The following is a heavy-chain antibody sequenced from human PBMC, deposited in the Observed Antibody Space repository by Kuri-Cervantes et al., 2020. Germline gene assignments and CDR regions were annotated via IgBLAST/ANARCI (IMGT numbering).Heavy chain of an antibody. J-gene: IGHJ3*02. D-gene: IGHD1-26*01. CDR3: ARVRANIVGAADAFDI. CDR2: IYHTGSA. CDR1: GASIATNNW. V-gene: IGHV4/OR15-8*01. Sequence: SETLSLTCVVSGASIATNNWWTWVRQPPGKGLEWIGEIYHTGSANNNPSLGSRVSISVDKSKNQFSLRVNSVTAADTAVYYCARVRANIVGAADAFDIWGQGTMVTVSS.